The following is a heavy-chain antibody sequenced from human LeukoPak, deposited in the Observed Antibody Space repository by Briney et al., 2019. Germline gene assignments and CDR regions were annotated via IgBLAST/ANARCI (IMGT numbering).Heavy chain of an antibody. J-gene: IGHJ5*02. CDR3: AREAGYCSSTSCPNWFDP. Sequence: ASVKVSCKASGYTFTGYYMHWVRQAPGQGLEWIGRINPNSGGTNYAQKFQGRVTMTRDTSISTAYVELSRLRSDDTAVYYCAREAGYCSSTSCPNWFDPWGQGTLVTVSS. CDR1: GYTFTGYY. V-gene: IGHV1-2*06. D-gene: IGHD2-2*01. CDR2: INPNSGGT.